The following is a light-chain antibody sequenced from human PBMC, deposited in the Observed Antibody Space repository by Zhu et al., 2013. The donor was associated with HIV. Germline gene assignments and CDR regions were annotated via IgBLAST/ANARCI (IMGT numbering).Light chain of an antibody. J-gene: IGKJ2*03. CDR1: QSVSSSY. Sequence: EIVLTQSPGTLSLSPGERATLSCRASQSVSSSYLAWYQQKPGQAPRLLIYSASSRATGIPDRFSGSGSGTDFTLTISRLEPEDFAVYYCQQYGSSYSFGRGDQAGDQT. V-gene: IGKV3-20*01. CDR2: SAS. CDR3: QQYGSSYS.